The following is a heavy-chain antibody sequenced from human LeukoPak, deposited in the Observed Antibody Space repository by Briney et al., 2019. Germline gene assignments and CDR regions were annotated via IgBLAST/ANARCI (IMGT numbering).Heavy chain of an antibody. CDR2: IYYSGST. J-gene: IGHJ4*02. V-gene: IGHV4-59*01. CDR3: AYGSGWYGY. D-gene: IGHD6-19*01. Sequence: SETLSLTCTVSGGSICSYYWSWIRQPPGKGLEWIGYIYYSGSTNYNPSLKSRVTISVDTSKNQFSLKLSSVTAADTAVYYCAYGSGWYGYWGQGTLVTVSS. CDR1: GGSICSYY.